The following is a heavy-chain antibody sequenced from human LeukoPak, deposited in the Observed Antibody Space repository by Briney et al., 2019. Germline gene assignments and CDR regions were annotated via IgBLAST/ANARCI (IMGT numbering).Heavy chain of an antibody. Sequence: SETLSLTCTVSGGSISSYYWSWIRQPPGKGLGWIGYIHYSGSTYYNPSLTSRVTISIDTSKNQFSLRLSSVTAADTAVYYCAREGSRDFWSGPVYYFDYWGQGTLVTVSS. V-gene: IGHV4-59*01. CDR2: IHYSGST. J-gene: IGHJ4*02. D-gene: IGHD3-3*01. CDR3: AREGSRDFWSGPVYYFDY. CDR1: GGSISSYY.